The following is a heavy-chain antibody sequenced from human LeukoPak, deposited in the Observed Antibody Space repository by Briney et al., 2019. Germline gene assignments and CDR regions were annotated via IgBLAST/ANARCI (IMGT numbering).Heavy chain of an antibody. Sequence: ASVKVSCKASGYTFTGYYMHWVRQAPGQGFEWMGWINPNNGGTSYAQKFQGRVTMTRDTSITTAYMELPSLTSDDTAVYYCARGYSSPVPNFDYWGQGTLVTVSS. CDR3: ARGYSSPVPNFDY. CDR2: INPNNGGT. D-gene: IGHD6-13*01. V-gene: IGHV1-2*02. J-gene: IGHJ4*02. CDR1: GYTFTGYY.